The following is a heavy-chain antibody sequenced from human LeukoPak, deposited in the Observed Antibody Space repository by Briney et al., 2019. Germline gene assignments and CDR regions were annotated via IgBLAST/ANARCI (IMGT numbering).Heavy chain of an antibody. CDR2: INWNGGST. J-gene: IGHJ4*02. CDR3: ARVSRFLEWSMSDFDY. Sequence: PGGSLRLSCAASGFSLSTYSMNWVRQAPGKGLEWVSGINWNGGSTGYADSVKGRFTISRDNAKNSLYLQMNSLRAEDTALYYCARVSRFLEWSMSDFDYWGQGTLVTVSS. D-gene: IGHD3-3*01. CDR1: GFSLSTYS. V-gene: IGHV3-20*04.